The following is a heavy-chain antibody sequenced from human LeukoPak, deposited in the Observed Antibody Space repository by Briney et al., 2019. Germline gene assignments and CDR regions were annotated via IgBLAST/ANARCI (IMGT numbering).Heavy chain of an antibody. CDR2: LNHSGST. CDR3: ARVKGRHRFLEWLLAFDY. D-gene: IGHD3-3*01. Sequence: PSETLSLTCAVYGGSFSGYYWSWIRQPPGKGLEWIGELNHSGSTNYNPSLKSRVTISVDTSKNQFSLKLSSVTAADTAVYYCARVKGRHRFLEWLLAFDYWGQGTLVTVSS. J-gene: IGHJ4*02. CDR1: GGSFSGYY. V-gene: IGHV4-34*01.